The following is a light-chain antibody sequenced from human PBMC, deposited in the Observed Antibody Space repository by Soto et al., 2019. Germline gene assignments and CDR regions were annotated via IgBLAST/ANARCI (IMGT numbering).Light chain of an antibody. CDR2: DAS. J-gene: IGKJ5*01. Sequence: EIVLTQSPATLSFSPVEISTLSCMASQSVSSYLAWYQQKPGQAPRLLIYDASNRATGIPARFSGSGSGTDFTLTIRSLEPEDFAVYYCQQSSNWPPINCGQGTRLEIK. CDR3: QQSSNWPPIN. CDR1: QSVSSY. V-gene: IGKV3-11*01.